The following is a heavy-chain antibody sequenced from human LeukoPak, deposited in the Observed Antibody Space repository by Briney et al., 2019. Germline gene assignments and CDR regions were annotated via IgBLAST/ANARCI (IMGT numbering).Heavy chain of an antibody. J-gene: IGHJ5*02. V-gene: IGHV3-23*01. CDR2: ISGSGGST. D-gene: IGHD5-18*01. CDR1: GFTFSSYA. Sequence: GGSLRLSCAASGFTFSSYAMSWVRQAPGKGLEWVSGISGSGGSTYYADSVKGRFTISRDNSKNTLYLQMISLRAEDTAVYYCAKARRIQLWLSWGQGTLVTVSS. CDR3: AKARRIQLWLS.